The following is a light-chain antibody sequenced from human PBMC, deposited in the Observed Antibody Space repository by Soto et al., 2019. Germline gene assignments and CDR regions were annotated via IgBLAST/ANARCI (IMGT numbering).Light chain of an antibody. CDR3: EQYHSYPYT. V-gene: IGKV1-5*03. J-gene: IGKJ2*01. Sequence: DIQMTQSPSTLFASVGDRVTITCRASQSISSWLAWYQQKPGKAPKLLIYKASSLESGVPSRFSRSGSATDFTLTISSLQPDDFPTNSSEQYHSYPYTFGQGTKLEIK. CDR1: QSISSW. CDR2: KAS.